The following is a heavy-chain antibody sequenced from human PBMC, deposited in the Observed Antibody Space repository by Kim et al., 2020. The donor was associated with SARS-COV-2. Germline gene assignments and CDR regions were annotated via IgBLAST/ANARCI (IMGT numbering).Heavy chain of an antibody. CDR3: ARVIGPEWIFGVVSTTASAFEI. D-gene: IGHD3-3*01. J-gene: IGHJ3*02. V-gene: IGHV4-61*01. Sequence: SETLSLTCTVSGGSVSSGSYYWSWIRQPPGKGLEWIGYIYYSGSTNYNPSLKSRVTISVDTSKNQFSLKLSSVTAADTAVYYCARVIGPEWIFGVVSTTASAFEIWGQGTMVTVSS. CDR2: IYYSGST. CDR1: GGSVSSGSYY.